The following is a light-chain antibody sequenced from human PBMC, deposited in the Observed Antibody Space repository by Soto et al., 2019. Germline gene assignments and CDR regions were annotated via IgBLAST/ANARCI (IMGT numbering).Light chain of an antibody. Sequence: QSALTQPASGSGSPGQSITISCTGTSSDVGGYNYVSWYQQHPGKAPKLMIYDVSNRPSGVSNRFSGSKSGNTAPLTISGLQAEDEADYYCSSYTSSSTLLYVFGSGTKVTVL. J-gene: IGLJ1*01. CDR2: DVS. CDR3: SSYTSSSTLLYV. V-gene: IGLV2-14*01. CDR1: SSDVGGYNY.